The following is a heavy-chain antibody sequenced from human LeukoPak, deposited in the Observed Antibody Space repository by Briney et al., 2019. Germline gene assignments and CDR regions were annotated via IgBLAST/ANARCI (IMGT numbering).Heavy chain of an antibody. J-gene: IGHJ3*02. CDR2: ISSSSGTI. Sequence: GGSLRLSCAASGFTFSSYSMNWVRQAPGKGLEWVSYISSSSGTIYYADSVKGRFTISRDNAKNSLYLQMNSLRAEDTAVYYCARDLHSSGWPSAFDIWGQGTMVTVSS. CDR1: GFTFSSYS. CDR3: ARDLHSSGWPSAFDI. V-gene: IGHV3-48*01. D-gene: IGHD6-19*01.